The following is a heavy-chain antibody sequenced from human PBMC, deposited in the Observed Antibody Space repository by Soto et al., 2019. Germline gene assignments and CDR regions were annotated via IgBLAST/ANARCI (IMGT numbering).Heavy chain of an antibody. Sequence: GGSLRLSCAASGFTFSSYGMHWVRQAPGKGLEWVAVIWYDGSNKYYADSVKGRFTISRDNSKNTLYLQMNSLRAEDTAVYYCARGAAAGDNPSYYYYYMDVWGKGTTVTVSS. J-gene: IGHJ6*03. V-gene: IGHV3-33*01. CDR2: IWYDGSNK. CDR1: GFTFSSYG. CDR3: ARGAAAGDNPSYYYYYMDV. D-gene: IGHD6-13*01.